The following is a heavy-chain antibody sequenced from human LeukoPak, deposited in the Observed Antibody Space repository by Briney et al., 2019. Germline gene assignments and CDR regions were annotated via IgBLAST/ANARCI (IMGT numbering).Heavy chain of an antibody. Sequence: SETLSLTCSVSGGSISSSSYYWGWVRQPPGKGLEWIGSVYSTGSIYYNPSLKSRLTISIDTSKNQFSLKLRSVTAADTAVYYCPRAGEMGTIRFDSWGQGTLVTVSS. D-gene: IGHD5-24*01. CDR2: VYSTGSI. J-gene: IGHJ4*02. CDR1: GGSISSSSYY. CDR3: PRAGEMGTIRFDS. V-gene: IGHV4-39*01.